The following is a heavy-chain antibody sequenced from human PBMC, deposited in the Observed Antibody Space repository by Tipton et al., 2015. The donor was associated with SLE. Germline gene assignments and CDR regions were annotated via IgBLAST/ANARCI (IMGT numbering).Heavy chain of an antibody. D-gene: IGHD3-10*01. CDR1: GGTFSSYA. V-gene: IGHV3-30*02. CDR2: IRYDGSYK. CDR3: AKDNVDYYGSGSYIDY. Sequence: QVQLVQSGAEVKKPGSSVKVSCKASGGTFSSYAISWVRQAPGKGLEWVAFIRYDGSYKYYADSVKGRFTISRDNSKNTLYLQMNSLRAEDTAVYYCAKDNVDYYGSGSYIDYWGQGTLVTVSS. J-gene: IGHJ4*02.